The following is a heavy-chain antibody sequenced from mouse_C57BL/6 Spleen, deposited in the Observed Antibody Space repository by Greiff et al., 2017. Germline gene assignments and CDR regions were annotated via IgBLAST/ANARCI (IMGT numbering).Heavy chain of an antibody. CDR3: TSYYGNYAMDY. D-gene: IGHD2-1*01. CDR1: GYTFTDYE. J-gene: IGHJ4*01. V-gene: IGHV1-15*01. CDR2: IDPETGGT. Sequence: QVQLQQSGAELVRPGASVTLSCKASGYTFTDYEMHWVKQTPVHGLEWIGAIDPETGGTAYNQKFKGKAILTADKSSSTAYMELRSLTSEDSAVYYCTSYYGNYAMDYWGQGTSVTVSS.